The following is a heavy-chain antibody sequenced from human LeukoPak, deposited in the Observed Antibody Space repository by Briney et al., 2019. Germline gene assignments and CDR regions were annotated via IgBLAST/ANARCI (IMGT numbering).Heavy chain of an antibody. CDR2: ISSDGSNK. Sequence: PGRSLRLSCAASGFTFSSYAMRWVRQAPGKGLEWVAVISSDGSNKYYADSVKGRFTISRDNSKNTLYPQMNSLRGEDTAVYHCARGHPGAYSWHFDSWGQGTLVTVSS. D-gene: IGHD5-18*01. CDR3: ARGHPGAYSWHFDS. V-gene: IGHV3-30*01. J-gene: IGHJ4*02. CDR1: GFTFSSYA.